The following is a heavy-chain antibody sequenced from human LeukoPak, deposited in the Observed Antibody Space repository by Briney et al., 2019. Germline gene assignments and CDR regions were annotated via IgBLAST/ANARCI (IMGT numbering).Heavy chain of an antibody. V-gene: IGHV4-59*01. CDR3: VRVDSSSWHPTRFDP. CDR2: IYDSGST. J-gene: IGHJ5*02. CDR1: AGSISIYH. Sequence: SESLSLACSVSAGSISIYHWSWSRQPPGKGLEWIGYIYDSGSTTYNPSLRSRLTISLNASKHQFSLGLSSVTAADTAIYYCVRVDSSSWHPTRFDPWGQGTLVTVSS. D-gene: IGHD6-13*01.